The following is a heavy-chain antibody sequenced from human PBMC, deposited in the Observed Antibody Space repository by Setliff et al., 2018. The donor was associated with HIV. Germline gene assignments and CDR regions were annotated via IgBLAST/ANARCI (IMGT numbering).Heavy chain of an antibody. Sequence: ASVKVSCKPSGYSFTNHYMHWVRQAPGQGLEWIGVINPTGGSTRNTQKFQGRVAMTRDTSTSTVYMELSSLRSEDTAVYYCASAGAWQRNALDIWGQGTMVTV. J-gene: IGHJ3*02. CDR3: ASAGAWQRNALDI. V-gene: IGHV1-46*01. CDR1: GYSFTNHY. CDR2: INPTGGST. D-gene: IGHD5-12*01.